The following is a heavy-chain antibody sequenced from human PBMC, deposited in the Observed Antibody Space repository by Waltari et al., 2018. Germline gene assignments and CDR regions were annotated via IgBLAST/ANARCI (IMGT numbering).Heavy chain of an antibody. CDR1: GFTFSSYG. J-gene: IGHJ3*02. D-gene: IGHD1-1*01. V-gene: IGHV3-33*01. CDR2: IWYDGSNK. Sequence: QVQLVESGGGVVQPGRSLSLSCAASGFTFSSYGMHWVRQAPGKGLEWVAVIWYDGSNKYYADSVKGRFTISRDNSKNTLYLQMNSLRAEDTAVYYCARGPGGTLPRDAFDIWGQGTMVTVSS. CDR3: ARGPGGTLPRDAFDI.